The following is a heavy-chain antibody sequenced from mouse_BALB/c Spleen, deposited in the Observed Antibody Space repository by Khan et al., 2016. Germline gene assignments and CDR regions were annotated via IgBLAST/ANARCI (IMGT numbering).Heavy chain of an antibody. CDR3: ARSGNYFDY. J-gene: IGHJ2*01. V-gene: IGHV9-4*02. D-gene: IGHD1-1*02. CDR2: INTHSGVP. Sequence: QIQLVQSGPELKKPGETVRISCKASGYTFTTAGMQWVQKMPGKGLKWIGWINTHSGVPKYAEDFKGRFAFSLETSASTAYLHISNLKNEDTATYFCARSGNYFDYWGQGTTLTVSS. CDR1: GYTFTTAG.